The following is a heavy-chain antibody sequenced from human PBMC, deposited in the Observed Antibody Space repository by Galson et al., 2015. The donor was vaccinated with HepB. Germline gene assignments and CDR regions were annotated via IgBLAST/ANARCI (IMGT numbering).Heavy chain of an antibody. D-gene: IGHD3-3*01. CDR3: PTYDFSRGYFDY. V-gene: IGHV3-53*05. J-gene: IGHJ4*02. CDR2: IYRGGNT. Sequence: SLRLSCAASGLTVSSNNMHWVRQAPGKGLEWGSVIYRGGNTYYADSVKGRFTISSDTSKNTLYLQMNSLRTDDTAVYYRPTYDFSRGYFDYWGQGTLVTASS. CDR1: GLTVSSNN.